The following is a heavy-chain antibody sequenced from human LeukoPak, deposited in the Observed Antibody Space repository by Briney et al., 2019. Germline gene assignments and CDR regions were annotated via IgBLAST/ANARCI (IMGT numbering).Heavy chain of an antibody. V-gene: IGHV1-69*13. CDR1: GGTFSSYA. Sequence: GASVRDSCKASGGTFSSYAISWVRQAPGQGLEWMGGIIPIFGTANYAQKFQGRVTITADESTSTAYMELSSLRSEDTAVYYCARALGPHSSGWYGYWGQGTLVTVSS. CDR3: ARALGPHSSGWYGY. CDR2: IIPIFGTA. J-gene: IGHJ4*02. D-gene: IGHD6-19*01.